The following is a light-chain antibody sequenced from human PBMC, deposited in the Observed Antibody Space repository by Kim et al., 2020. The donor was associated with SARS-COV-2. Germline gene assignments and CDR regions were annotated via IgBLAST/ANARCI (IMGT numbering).Light chain of an antibody. J-gene: IGLJ2*01. Sequence: GQSITISCSETSSDVGGYNYVSWYQQHPGKAPKLMIYDVSNRPSGVSNRFSGSKSGNTASLTISGRQAEDEADYYCSSYTSSSTVVFGGGTQLTVL. CDR2: DVS. V-gene: IGLV2-14*03. CDR3: SSYTSSSTVV. CDR1: SSDVGGYNY.